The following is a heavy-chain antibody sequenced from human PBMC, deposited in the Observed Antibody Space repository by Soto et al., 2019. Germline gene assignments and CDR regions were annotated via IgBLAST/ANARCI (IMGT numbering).Heavy chain of an antibody. D-gene: IGHD6-13*01. J-gene: IGHJ6*02. CDR2: ISSSGSTI. CDR3: ARDRVAAAGKDYYYGMDV. Sequence: GGSLRLSCAASGFTFSDYYMSWIRQAPGKGLEWVSYISSSGSTIYYVDFVKGRFTISRDNAKNSLYLQMNSLRAEDTAVYYCARDRVAAAGKDYYYGMDVWGQGTTVTVSS. CDR1: GFTFSDYY. V-gene: IGHV3-11*01.